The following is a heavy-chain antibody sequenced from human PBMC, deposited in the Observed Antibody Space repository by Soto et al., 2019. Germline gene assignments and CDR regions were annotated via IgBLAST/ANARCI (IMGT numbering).Heavy chain of an antibody. CDR2: ISAYNGNT. V-gene: IGHV1-18*01. Sequence: ASVKVSCKASGYTFTSYDINWVRQAAGQGLEWMGWISAYNGNTNYAQKLQGRVTMTTDTSTSTAYMELRSLRSDDTAVYYCARAYCSSTSCYPYYYYGMDVWGQGTTVTVSS. CDR1: GYTFTSYD. D-gene: IGHD2-2*01. CDR3: ARAYCSSTSCYPYYYYGMDV. J-gene: IGHJ6*02.